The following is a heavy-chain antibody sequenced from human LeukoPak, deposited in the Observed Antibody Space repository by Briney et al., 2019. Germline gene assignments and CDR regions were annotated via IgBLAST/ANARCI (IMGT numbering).Heavy chain of an antibody. CDR3: ASFSRFLEWLTIDY. D-gene: IGHD3-3*01. Sequence: GASVKVSCKASGYTFTGYYMHWVRQAPGQGLEWMGWINPNSGGTNYAQKFQGMATMTRDTSISTAYMELSRLRSDDTAVYYCASFSRFLEWLTIDYWGQGTLVTVSS. CDR2: INPNSGGT. CDR1: GYTFTGYY. V-gene: IGHV1-2*02. J-gene: IGHJ4*02.